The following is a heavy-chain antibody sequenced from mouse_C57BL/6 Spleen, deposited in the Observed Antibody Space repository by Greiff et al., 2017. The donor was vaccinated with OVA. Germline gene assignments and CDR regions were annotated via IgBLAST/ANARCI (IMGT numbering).Heavy chain of an antibody. V-gene: IGHV1-26*01. D-gene: IGHD1-1*01. J-gene: IGHJ4*01. CDR1: GYTFTDYY. CDR3: ARGRGTTVVDPYYAMDY. Sequence: VQLKQSGPELVKPGASVKISCKASGYTFTDYYMNWVKQSHGKSLEWIGDINPNNGGTSYNQKFKGKATLTVDKSSSTAYMELRSLTSEDSAVYYCARGRGTTVVDPYYAMDYWGQGTSVTVSS. CDR2: INPNNGGT.